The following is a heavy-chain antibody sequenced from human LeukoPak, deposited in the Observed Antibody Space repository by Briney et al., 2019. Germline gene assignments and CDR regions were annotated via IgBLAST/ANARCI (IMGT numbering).Heavy chain of an antibody. CDR2: ISAYNGNT. V-gene: IGHV1-18*01. CDR1: GYTFTSYG. D-gene: IGHD3-3*01. CDR3: ARGITIFGVVITPWPYFDY. Sequence: ASVKVSCKASGYTFTSYGISWVRQATGQGGEWMGWISAYNGNTNYAQKLQGRVTMTTDTSTSTAYMELRSLRSDDTAVYYCARGITIFGVVITPWPYFDYWGQGTLVTVSS. J-gene: IGHJ4*02.